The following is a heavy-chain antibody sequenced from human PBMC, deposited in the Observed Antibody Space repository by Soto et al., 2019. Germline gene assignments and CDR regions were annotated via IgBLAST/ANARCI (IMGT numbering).Heavy chain of an antibody. D-gene: IGHD6-13*01. Sequence: PGGSLRLSCAASGFTFSSYGMHWVRQAPGKGLEWVAVIWYDGSNKYYADSVKGRFTISRDNSKNTLYLQMNSLSAEDTAVYYCARGRRGKAGRTDYYYYGMDVWGQGTTVTVSS. CDR2: IWYDGSNK. CDR3: ARGRRGKAGRTDYYYYGMDV. J-gene: IGHJ6*02. V-gene: IGHV3-33*01. CDR1: GFTFSSYG.